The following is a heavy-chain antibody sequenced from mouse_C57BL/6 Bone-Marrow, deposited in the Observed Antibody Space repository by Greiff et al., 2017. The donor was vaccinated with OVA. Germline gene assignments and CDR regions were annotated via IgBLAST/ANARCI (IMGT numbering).Heavy chain of an antibody. V-gene: IGHV10-1*01. CDR1: GFSFNTYA. D-gene: IGHD1-1*01. J-gene: IGHJ2*01. CDR3: VRHGADYYGSCDY. Sequence: EVQVVESGGGLVQPKGSLKLSCAASGFSFNTYAMNWVRQAPGKGLEWVARIRSKSNNYATYYADSVKDRFTISRDDSESMLYLQMNNLKTEDTAMYYCVRHGADYYGSCDYWGQGTTLTVSS. CDR2: IRSKSNNYAT.